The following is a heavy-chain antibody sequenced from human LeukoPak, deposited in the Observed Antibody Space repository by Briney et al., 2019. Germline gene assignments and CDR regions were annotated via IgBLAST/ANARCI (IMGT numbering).Heavy chain of an antibody. V-gene: IGHV3-48*04. D-gene: IGHD4/OR15-4a*01. CDR2: ISSSGSTI. Sequence: GGSLRLSCAASGFTFSSYTMNWVRQAPGKGLEWLSYISSSGSTIYYADSVKGRFTISRDNAKNTLWLQMNSLRADDTAVYYCAGVRAGANRAFDVWGQGTVVAVSS. J-gene: IGHJ3*01. CDR1: GFTFSSYT. CDR3: AGVRAGANRAFDV.